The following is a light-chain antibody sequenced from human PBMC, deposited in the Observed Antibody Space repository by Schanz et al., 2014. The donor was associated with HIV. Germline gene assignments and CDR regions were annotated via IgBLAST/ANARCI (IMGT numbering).Light chain of an antibody. CDR2: DVS. V-gene: IGLV2-14*03. J-gene: IGLJ3*02. CDR1: SSDVGGYNY. Sequence: QSALTQPASVSGSPGQSITISCTGTSSDVGGYNYVSWYQQYPDKAPKLMIYDVSKRPSGVPDRFSGSKSGNTASLTISGLQAEDEADYYCASFTSSTTYWVFGGGTKLTVL. CDR3: ASFTSSTTYWV.